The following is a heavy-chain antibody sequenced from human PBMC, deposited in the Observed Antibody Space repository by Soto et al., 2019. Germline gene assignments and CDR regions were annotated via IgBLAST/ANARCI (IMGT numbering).Heavy chain of an antibody. V-gene: IGHV3-13*01. CDR2: IGTAGDT. Sequence: GGSLRLSCAASGFTFSSYDMHWVRQATGKGLEWVSAIGTAGDTYYPGSVKGRFTISRENAKNSLYLQMNSLRAEDTAVYYCARGAVAGTFQNFDYWGQGTLVTVSS. CDR1: GFTFSSYD. D-gene: IGHD6-19*01. CDR3: ARGAVAGTFQNFDY. J-gene: IGHJ4*02.